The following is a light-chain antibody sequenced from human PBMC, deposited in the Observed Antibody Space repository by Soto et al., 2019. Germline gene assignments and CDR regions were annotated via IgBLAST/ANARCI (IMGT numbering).Light chain of an antibody. CDR1: QTISSW. J-gene: IGKJ1*01. CDR3: QQYRSWPRT. Sequence: DIQITQSPSTLSGSVGDRVTITCRASQTISSWLAWYQQKPGRAPKLLIYKASTLKSGVPSRFSGSGSGTEFTLTITSLRPEDFGVYYCQQYRSWPRTFGQGTKVDIK. V-gene: IGKV1-5*03. CDR2: KAS.